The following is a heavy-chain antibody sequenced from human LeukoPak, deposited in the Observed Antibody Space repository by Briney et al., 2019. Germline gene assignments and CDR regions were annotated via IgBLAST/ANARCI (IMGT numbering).Heavy chain of an antibody. J-gene: IGHJ4*02. D-gene: IGHD1-14*01. V-gene: IGHV1-2*02. CDR1: GYTFTGYY. CDR3: VRRGSINFFDY. CDR2: INPNSGGT. Sequence: ASVKVSCKASGYTFTGYYMHWVRQAPGQGLEWMGWINPNSGGTNYTQKFQGRVTMTRDTSISTAYMELSSLRSEDTAVYYCVRRGSINFFDYWGQGTLVTVSS.